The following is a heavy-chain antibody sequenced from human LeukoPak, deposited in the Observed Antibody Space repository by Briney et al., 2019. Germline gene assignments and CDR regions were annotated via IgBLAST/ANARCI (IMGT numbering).Heavy chain of an antibody. D-gene: IGHD3-10*01. J-gene: IGHJ4*02. CDR2: ISSSGGAT. CDR3: ARAAMVRGVDYFDY. Sequence: GGSLRLSCAASGFTFSSYSMSWARQAPGKGLEWVSVISSSGGATYYAASVKGRFTISRDNSKNTLYLQMNSLRVEDTAIYYCARAAMVRGVDYFDYWGQGTLVTVSS. V-gene: IGHV3-23*01. CDR1: GFTFSSYS.